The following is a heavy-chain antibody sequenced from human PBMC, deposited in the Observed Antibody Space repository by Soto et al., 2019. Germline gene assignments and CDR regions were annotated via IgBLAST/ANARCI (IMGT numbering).Heavy chain of an antibody. J-gene: IGHJ6*02. CDR3: ARGFRNGFNV. D-gene: IGHD2-8*01. Sequence: EVQLVESGGGLVKPGGSLRLSCVASGFTFSGYSINWVRQAPGKGLEWVSYISGPSIYIYYADSVKGRFTISRDNAKSAVYLQMNSLRAEDTAVYYFARGFRNGFNVWGQGTTVSVS. V-gene: IGHV3-21*01. CDR1: GFTFSGYS. CDR2: ISGPSIYI.